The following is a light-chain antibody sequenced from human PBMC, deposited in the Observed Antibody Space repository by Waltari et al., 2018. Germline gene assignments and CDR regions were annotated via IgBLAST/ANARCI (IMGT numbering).Light chain of an antibody. CDR1: QSINSY. Sequence: DIQMTQSPSSLSASIGDRITITCRASQSINSYLSWYQQKPGKAPKLLINGESNLQSGVPSRFSGRGSGTDFTLSISNLQPEDFATYFCQQGYTTPLTFGGGTKVESK. J-gene: IGKJ4*01. CDR2: GES. V-gene: IGKV1-39*01. CDR3: QQGYTTPLT.